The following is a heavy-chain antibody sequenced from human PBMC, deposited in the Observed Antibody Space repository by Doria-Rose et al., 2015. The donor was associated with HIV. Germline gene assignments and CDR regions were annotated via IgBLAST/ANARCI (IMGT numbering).Heavy chain of an antibody. Sequence: QESGPVLVKPTETLTLTCTVFGVSLSSPGMGVSWIRQPPGKALEWLGNIVSDDERSYKTSLKSRLTISRGTSKSQVVLTMTDMDPVDTATYYCARIKSSRWYHKYYFDFWGQGTLVIVSA. J-gene: IGHJ4*02. D-gene: IGHD6-13*01. CDR1: GVSLSSPGMG. CDR2: IVSDDER. V-gene: IGHV2-26*01. CDR3: ARIKSSRWYHKYYFDF.